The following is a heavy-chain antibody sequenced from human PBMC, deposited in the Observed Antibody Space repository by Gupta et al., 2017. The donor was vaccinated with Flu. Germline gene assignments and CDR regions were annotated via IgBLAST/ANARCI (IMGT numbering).Heavy chain of an antibody. D-gene: IGHD5-18*01. J-gene: IGHJ6*03. CDR1: TYG. V-gene: IGHV3-30*18. Sequence: TYGMHWVRQAPGKGLEWVAVISYDGSNKYYADSVKGRFTISRDNSKNTLYLQMSSLRAEDTAVYYCAKGINTYYFHDYMDVWGKGTTVTVSS. CDR3: AKGINTYYFHDYMDV. CDR2: ISYDGSNK.